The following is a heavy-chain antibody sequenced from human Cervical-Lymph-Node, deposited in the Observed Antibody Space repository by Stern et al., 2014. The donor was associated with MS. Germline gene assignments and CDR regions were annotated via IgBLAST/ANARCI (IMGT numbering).Heavy chain of an antibody. Sequence: QVHLVESGGGVVQPGGSLTLSCEASGFSFSRYSMHWVRQGPGKGLEWVAATTSKGDRLYYADSVKGRFIISRDNPRNTLHLQMNSLRAEDTADYYCARDGMGTSGSYSSFDYWGQGTLVTVSS. V-gene: IGHV3-30*04. CDR3: ARDGMGTSGSYSSFDY. D-gene: IGHD3-10*01. CDR1: GFSFSRYS. J-gene: IGHJ4*02. CDR2: TTSKGDRL.